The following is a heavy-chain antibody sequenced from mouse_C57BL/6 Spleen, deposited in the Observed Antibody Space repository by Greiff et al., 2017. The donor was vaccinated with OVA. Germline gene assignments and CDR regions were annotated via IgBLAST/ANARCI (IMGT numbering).Heavy chain of an antibody. D-gene: IGHD1-1*01. CDR3: ARKSYGSGAWFAY. V-gene: IGHV1-55*01. CDR2: IYPGSGST. J-gene: IGHJ3*01. CDR1: GYTFTSYW. Sequence: QVQLQQPGAELVKPGASVKMSCKASGYTFTSYWITWVKQRPGQGLEWIGDIYPGSGSTNYNEKFKSKATLTVDTSSSTAYMQLSSLTSEDSAVYYGARKSYGSGAWFAYWGQGTLVTVSA.